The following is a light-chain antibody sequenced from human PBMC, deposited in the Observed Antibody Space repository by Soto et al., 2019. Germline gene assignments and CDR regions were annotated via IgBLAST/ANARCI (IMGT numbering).Light chain of an antibody. J-gene: IGLJ1*01. Sequence: QSALTQPPSASGSPGQSVTISCTGTSSDVGGYNYVSWYQQHPGKAPKLMIYEVTYRPSGVSNRFSGSKSGNTASLTISGLQAEDEADYYCSSYTGSTDYVFGTGTKVTVL. CDR1: SSDVGGYNY. CDR3: SSYTGSTDYV. V-gene: IGLV2-8*01. CDR2: EVT.